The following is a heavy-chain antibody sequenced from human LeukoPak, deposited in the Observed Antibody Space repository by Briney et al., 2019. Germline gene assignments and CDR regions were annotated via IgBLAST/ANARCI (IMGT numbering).Heavy chain of an antibody. V-gene: IGHV4-38-2*02. CDR2: IYHSGST. J-gene: IGHJ5*02. Sequence: SETLSLTCTVSGYSISSGYYWGWIRQPPGKGLEWIGSIYHSGSTYYNPSLKSRVTISVDTSKNQVSLKLSSVTAADTAVYYCARDMVAGTGWFDHWGQGTLVSVSS. CDR3: ARDMVAGTGWFDH. D-gene: IGHD6-19*01. CDR1: GYSISSGYY.